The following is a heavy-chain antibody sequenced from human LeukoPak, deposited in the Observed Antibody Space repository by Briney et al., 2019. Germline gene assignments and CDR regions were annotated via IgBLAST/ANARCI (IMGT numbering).Heavy chain of an antibody. J-gene: IGHJ4*02. D-gene: IGHD5-24*01. CDR2: INPDSGDT. CDR1: RYTFTDYH. V-gene: IGHV1-2*02. CDR3: ARDFGDGYNAYYFDY. Sequence: GASVKVSCKASRYTFTDYHMHWVRQAPGQGLEWMGRINPDSGDTHYAQKFQGRVTMTRDTSISTVYMEVSGLRSDDTAMYYCARDFGDGYNAYYFDYWGQGTLVTVSS.